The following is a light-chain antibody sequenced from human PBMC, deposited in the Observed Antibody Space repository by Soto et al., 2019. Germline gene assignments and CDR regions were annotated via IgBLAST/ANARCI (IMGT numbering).Light chain of an antibody. V-gene: IGKV4-1*01. J-gene: IGKJ4*01. CDR1: RSILYTSNNRNY. CDR2: WAS. Sequence: DIVMTQSPDSLAVSLGERATINCKSSRSILYTSNNRNYLAWYQQKPGQPPKLLIYWASTRESGVPDRFSGSGSGTDFTLTISSLQAEDVAVYYCQQYFTTLTFDGGTKVEIK. CDR3: QQYFTTLT.